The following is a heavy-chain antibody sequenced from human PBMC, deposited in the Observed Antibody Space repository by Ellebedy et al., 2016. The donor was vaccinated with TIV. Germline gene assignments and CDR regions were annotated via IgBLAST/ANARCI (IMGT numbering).Heavy chain of an antibody. CDR2: IYYSGST. CDR3: ARGIRTNIVVVVAATRFDY. CDR1: GGSISSGGYY. Sequence: MPSETLSLTCTVSGGSISSGGYYWSWIRQHPGKGLEWIGYIYYSGSTYYNPSLKSRVTISVDTSKNQFSLKLSSVTAADTAVYYCARGIRTNIVVVVAATRFDYWGQGTLVTVSS. D-gene: IGHD2-15*01. V-gene: IGHV4-31*03. J-gene: IGHJ4*02.